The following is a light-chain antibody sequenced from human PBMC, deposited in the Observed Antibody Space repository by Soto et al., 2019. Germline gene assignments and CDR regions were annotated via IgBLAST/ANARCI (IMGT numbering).Light chain of an antibody. J-gene: IGKJ1*01. V-gene: IGKV3-20*01. Sequence: EIVLTQSPGTLSLSPGERATLSCRASQSVSSSYLAWYQQKPGQAPRLLIYGASSRATGIPDRFSGSGSGTDFSLTISRLEPEDFAGYYCQHNGSGPPGITFGQGTKVEIK. CDR2: GAS. CDR1: QSVSSSY. CDR3: QHNGSGPPGIT.